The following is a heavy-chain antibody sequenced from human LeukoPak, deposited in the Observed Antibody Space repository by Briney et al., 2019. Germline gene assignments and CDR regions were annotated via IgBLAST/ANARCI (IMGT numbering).Heavy chain of an antibody. CDR2: ISGNGGST. J-gene: IGHJ3*01. CDR1: GFTFSSYA. D-gene: IGHD6-6*01. V-gene: IGHV3-23*01. Sequence: VGSLRLSWAASGFTFSSYAMSWVRQAPGKGLEWVSSISGNGGSTYYAVSVQGRFTISRDNSKNTLYLQMNSLKVEDTAVYYCAKNRWAARIIRDAFDYGRQGPMVTVSS. CDR3: AKNRWAARIIRDAFDY.